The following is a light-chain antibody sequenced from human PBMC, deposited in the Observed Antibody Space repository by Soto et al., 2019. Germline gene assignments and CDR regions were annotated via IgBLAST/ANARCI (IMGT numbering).Light chain of an antibody. CDR2: DVS. J-gene: IGKJ1*01. Sequence: DIQMTQSPSTLSASVGDRVTITCRASQSISDSLAWYQQKPGKAPDLLISDVSSLERGVPSRSSGSGSGTEFTLTISSMQPDDFATYYCQQYNGYSRTFGQGTKVDIK. V-gene: IGKV1-5*01. CDR3: QQYNGYSRT. CDR1: QSISDS.